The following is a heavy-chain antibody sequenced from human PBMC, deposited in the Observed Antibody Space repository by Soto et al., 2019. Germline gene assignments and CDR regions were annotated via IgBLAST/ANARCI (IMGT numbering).Heavy chain of an antibody. J-gene: IGHJ5*02. Sequence: QVQLQESGPGLVKPSQTLSLTCTVSGGSISSGDYYWSWIRQPPGKGLEWIGYIYYSGSTYYNPYLKIRVTISVDTSKNQFSLKLSSVTAADTAVYYCARNFIAARPATFLGGCFDPWGQGTLVTVSS. CDR3: ARNFIAARPATFLGGCFDP. D-gene: IGHD6-6*01. CDR1: GGSISSGDYY. CDR2: IYYSGST. V-gene: IGHV4-30-4*01.